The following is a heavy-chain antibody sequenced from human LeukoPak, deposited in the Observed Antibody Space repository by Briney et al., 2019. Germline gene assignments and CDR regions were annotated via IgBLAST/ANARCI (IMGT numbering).Heavy chain of an antibody. D-gene: IGHD2-2*01. V-gene: IGHV4-31*03. CDR1: GGSISSGGYY. J-gene: IGHJ6*02. CDR2: IYYSGST. CDR3: AGLGYCSSTSCWNYYYYYGMDV. Sequence: SETLSLTCTVSGGSISSGGYYWSWIRQHPGQGLEWIGYIYYSGSTYYNPSLKSRVTISVDTSKNQFSLKLSSVTAADTAVYYCAGLGYCSSTSCWNYYYYYGMDVWGQGTTVTVSS.